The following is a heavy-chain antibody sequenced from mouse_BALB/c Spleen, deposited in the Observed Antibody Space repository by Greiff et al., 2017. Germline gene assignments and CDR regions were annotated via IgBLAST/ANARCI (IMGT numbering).Heavy chain of an antibody. CDR1: GFSLTGYG. J-gene: IGHJ4*01. Sequence: VQRVESGPGLVAPSQSLSITCTVSGFSLTGYGVNWVRQPPGKGLEWLGMIWGDGSTDYNSALKSRLSISKDNSKSQVFLKMNSLQTDDTARYYCARGGYYGAMDYWGQGTSVTVSS. CDR3: ARGGYYGAMDY. V-gene: IGHV2-6-7*01. CDR2: IWGDGST. D-gene: IGHD1-1*01.